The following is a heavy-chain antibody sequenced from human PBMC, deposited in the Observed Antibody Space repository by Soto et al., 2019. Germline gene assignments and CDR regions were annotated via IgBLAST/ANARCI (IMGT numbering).Heavy chain of an antibody. Sequence: ASVKVSCKASGYTFTGYYMHWVRQAPGQGLEWMGWINPNSGGTNYAQKFQGRVTMTRDTSISTAYMELSRLRSDDTAVYYRAFSYYYDSRAYAFDIWGQGTMVTVSS. J-gene: IGHJ3*02. CDR2: INPNSGGT. CDR1: GYTFTGYY. D-gene: IGHD3-22*01. V-gene: IGHV1-2*02. CDR3: AFSYYYDSRAYAFDI.